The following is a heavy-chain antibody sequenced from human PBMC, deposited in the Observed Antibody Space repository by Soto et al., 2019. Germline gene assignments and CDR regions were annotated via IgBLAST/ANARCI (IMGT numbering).Heavy chain of an antibody. CDR1: GLTLSLYW. CDR3: ASLSAPVDF. Sequence: GGSLRLSCAASGLTLSLYWMHWVRQAPGKGLMWVSKISNDETNVITAYADSVKGRFTISRDDAKNTLYLQMNSVRPEDTALYYCASLSAPVDFWGQGAQVTVSS. D-gene: IGHD6-25*01. V-gene: IGHV3-74*03. J-gene: IGHJ4*02. CDR2: ISNDETN.